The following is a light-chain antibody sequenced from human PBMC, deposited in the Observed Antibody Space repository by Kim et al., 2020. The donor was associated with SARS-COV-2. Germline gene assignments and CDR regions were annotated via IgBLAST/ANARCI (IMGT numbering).Light chain of an antibody. Sequence: EIVMTQSPATLSVSPGERVTLSCRASQSVSSKLAWYQQKPGQAPRLLIYGASTRATGTPARFSGSGSGTEFTLDISSLQSEDFAVYYCQQYDTWPPVTVGGGNKVDIK. CDR3: QQYDTWPPVT. J-gene: IGKJ4*01. CDR1: QSVSSK. V-gene: IGKV3-15*01. CDR2: GAS.